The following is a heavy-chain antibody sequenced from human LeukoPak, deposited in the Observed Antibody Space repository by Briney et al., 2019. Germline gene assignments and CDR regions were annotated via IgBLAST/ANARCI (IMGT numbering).Heavy chain of an antibody. CDR1: GYTLTDLS. Sequence: ASVKVSCKVSGYTLTDLSMHWVRQAPGKGLEWMGGFDPEDGETIYAQKFQGRVTMTEDTSTDTAYMELSSLRSEDTAVYYCATDIAVAGGIDYWGQGTLVTVSS. D-gene: IGHD6-19*01. V-gene: IGHV1-24*01. J-gene: IGHJ4*02. CDR2: FDPEDGET. CDR3: ATDIAVAGGIDY.